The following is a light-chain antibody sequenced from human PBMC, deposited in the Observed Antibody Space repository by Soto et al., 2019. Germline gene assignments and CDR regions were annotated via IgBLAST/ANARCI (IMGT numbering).Light chain of an antibody. J-gene: IGKJ1*01. Sequence: EIVMTQSPATLSVSPGERATLSCRASQSVSRNLAWYQQKPGQAPRLLIYGASPRATGIPARFSGSGSGTEFTLTISSLQSEDFAVYYCQQYNNWWTFGQGTKVEIK. V-gene: IGKV3-15*01. CDR1: QSVSRN. CDR2: GAS. CDR3: QQYNNWWT.